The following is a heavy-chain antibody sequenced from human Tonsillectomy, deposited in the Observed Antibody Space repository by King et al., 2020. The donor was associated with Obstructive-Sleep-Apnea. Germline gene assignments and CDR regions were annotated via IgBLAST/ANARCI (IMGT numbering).Heavy chain of an antibody. V-gene: IGHV3-21*01. CDR3: ARGPYDILTAYYLIDY. CDR2: ISSSSSYI. CDR1: GFTFSSYS. Sequence: VQLVESGGGLVKPGGSLRLSCAASGFTFSSYSMNWVRQAPGKGLEWVSSISSSSSYIYYADSVKGRFTISRDNAKKSLYLQMNSLRAEDTAVYYCARGPYDILTAYYLIDYWGQGTLVTVSS. J-gene: IGHJ4*02. D-gene: IGHD3-9*01.